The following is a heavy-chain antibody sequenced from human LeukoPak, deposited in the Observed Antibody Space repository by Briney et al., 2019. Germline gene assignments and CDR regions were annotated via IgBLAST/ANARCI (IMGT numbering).Heavy chain of an antibody. CDR3: ARDVEYCSGGSCYAYDY. Sequence: PGGSLRLSCAASGFTVSSNYMSWVRQAPGKGLEWVSVIYSGGSTYYADSVKGRFTISRDSSKNTLYLQMNSLRAEDTAVYYCARDVEYCSGGSCYAYDYWGQGTLVTVSS. CDR1: GFTVSSNY. J-gene: IGHJ4*02. D-gene: IGHD2-15*01. V-gene: IGHV3-53*01. CDR2: IYSGGST.